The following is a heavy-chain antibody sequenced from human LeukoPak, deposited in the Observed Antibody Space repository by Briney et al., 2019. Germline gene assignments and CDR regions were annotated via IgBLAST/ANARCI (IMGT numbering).Heavy chain of an antibody. V-gene: IGHV1-69*04. CDR1: GFTFTSYG. Sequence: SVKVSCKASGFTFTSYGISWVRQAPGQGLEWMGRIIPIFGIANYAHKFQGRVTITADKSTSTAYMELSSLRSEDTAVYYCATALGYCRGGSCYQNYDYWGQGTLVTVSS. CDR2: IIPIFGIA. D-gene: IGHD2-15*01. J-gene: IGHJ4*02. CDR3: ATALGYCRGGSCYQNYDY.